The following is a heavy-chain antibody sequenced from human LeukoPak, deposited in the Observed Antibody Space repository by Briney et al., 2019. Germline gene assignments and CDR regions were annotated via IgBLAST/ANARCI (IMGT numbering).Heavy chain of an antibody. V-gene: IGHV1-69*05. Sequence: PVKVSCKASGGTFISYAISWVRRAPGQGLEWMGGIIPIFGTANYAQKFQGRVTITTDESTSTAYMELSSLRSEDTAVYYCARGRGWLTNWFDPWGQGTLVTVSS. J-gene: IGHJ5*02. D-gene: IGHD5-24*01. CDR3: ARGRGWLTNWFDP. CDR1: GGTFISYA. CDR2: IIPIFGTA.